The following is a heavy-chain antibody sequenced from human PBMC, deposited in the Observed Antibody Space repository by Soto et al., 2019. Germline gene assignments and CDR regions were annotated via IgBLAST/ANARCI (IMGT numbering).Heavy chain of an antibody. Sequence: SETLSLTCTVYGGSFSSGYWIWVRLPAGKGLECIGEVNHSGESPNSPSLKSRITTNLDTSNNPSSLKMTSVTAAYTAMYFCTRGESFPRSWFDPWGQGTQVTVSS. J-gene: IGHJ5*02. CDR2: VNHSGES. V-gene: IGHV4-34*01. D-gene: IGHD1-26*01. CDR1: GGSFSSGY. CDR3: TRGESFPRSWFDP.